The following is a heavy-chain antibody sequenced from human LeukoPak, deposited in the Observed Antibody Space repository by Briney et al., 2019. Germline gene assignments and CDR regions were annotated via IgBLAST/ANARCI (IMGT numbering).Heavy chain of an antibody. Sequence: PSETLSLTCAVYGGSFGGYYWSWIRQPPGKGLEWIGEINHSGSTNYNPSLKSRVTISVDTSKNQFSLKLSSVTAADTAVYYCARGYYYDSSGYLGLGYWGQGTLVTVSS. V-gene: IGHV4-34*01. D-gene: IGHD3-22*01. CDR2: INHSGST. CDR3: ARGYYYDSSGYLGLGY. CDR1: GGSFGGYY. J-gene: IGHJ4*02.